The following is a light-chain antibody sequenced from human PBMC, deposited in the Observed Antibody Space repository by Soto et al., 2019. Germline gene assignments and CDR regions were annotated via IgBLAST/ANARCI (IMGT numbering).Light chain of an antibody. V-gene: IGKV3D-15*01. J-gene: IGKJ1*01. CDR2: GAS. CDR3: KEYSARPT. CDR1: QSVSSN. Sequence: EVVMTQSPATLSVSPGERATLSCRASQSVSSNLAWYQQKPGQAPRLLIYGASTMATGIPARFSGSGSGTDLILTISSLPSEDFAIYYCKEYSARPTFGQGTKVEIK.